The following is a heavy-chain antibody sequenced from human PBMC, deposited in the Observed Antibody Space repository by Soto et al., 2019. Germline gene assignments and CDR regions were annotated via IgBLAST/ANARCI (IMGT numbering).Heavy chain of an antibody. Sequence: LRLSCAASGFTFSSYAMHWVRQAPGKGLEWVAVISYDGSNKYYADSVKGRFTISRDNSKNTLYLQMNSLRAEDTAVYYCAGGSSSIVSDYYGMDVWGQGTTVTVSS. CDR2: ISYDGSNK. V-gene: IGHV3-30-3*01. CDR3: AGGSSSIVSDYYGMDV. D-gene: IGHD6-6*01. J-gene: IGHJ6*02. CDR1: GFTFSSYA.